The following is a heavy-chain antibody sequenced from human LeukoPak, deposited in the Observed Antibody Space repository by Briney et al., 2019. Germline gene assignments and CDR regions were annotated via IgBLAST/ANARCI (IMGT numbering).Heavy chain of an antibody. V-gene: IGHV3-53*01. CDR3: ARDSSGPGY. Sequence: GGSLRLSCVASGFTVNSNYMSWVRQAPGKGLEWVSVIYSGGGTFYADSVKGRFTISRDNSKNTLYLQMNSLRVEDTAVYYCARDSSGPGYWGQGTLVTVSS. J-gene: IGHJ4*02. D-gene: IGHD6-25*01. CDR2: IYSGGGT. CDR1: GFTVNSNY.